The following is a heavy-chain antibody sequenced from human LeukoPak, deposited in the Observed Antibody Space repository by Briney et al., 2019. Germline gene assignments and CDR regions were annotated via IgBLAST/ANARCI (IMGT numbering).Heavy chain of an antibody. CDR2: IYYSGST. CDR3: ARANKVATPFDY. J-gene: IGHJ4*02. D-gene: IGHD5-12*01. Sequence: PSETLSLTCTVSGGSISSHYWSWIRQPPGKGLEWIGYIYYSGSTNYNPSLKSRATISVDTSKNQFSLKLSSVTAAGTAVYYCARANKVATPFDYWGQGTLVTVSS. CDR1: GGSISSHY. V-gene: IGHV4-59*11.